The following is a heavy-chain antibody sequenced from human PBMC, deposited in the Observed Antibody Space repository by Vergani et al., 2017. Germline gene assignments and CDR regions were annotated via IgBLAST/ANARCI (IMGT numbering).Heavy chain of an antibody. CDR3: ARDRGDIVLMCWFDP. CDR2: INPNSGGT. V-gene: IGHV1-2*02. Sequence: QVQLVQSGAEVKKHGASVKVSCKASGYTFTGYYMHWVRQAPGQGLEWMGWINPNSGGTNYAQKFQGRVTMTSDTSISTAYMELSRLRSDDTAVYYCARDRGDIVLMCWFDPWGQGTLVTVSS. D-gene: IGHD2-8*01. CDR1: GYTFTGYY. J-gene: IGHJ5*02.